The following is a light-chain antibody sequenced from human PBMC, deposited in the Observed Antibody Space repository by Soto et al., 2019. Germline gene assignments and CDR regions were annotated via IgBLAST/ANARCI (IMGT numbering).Light chain of an antibody. CDR1: QSVSSN. Sequence: EIVMTQSPATLSVSPGERATLSCRASQSVSSNLAWYQQKPGQAPRLLISGASTRATGIPARFSGSGSGTEFTLTISSLQSEDFAVYYCQHYNNWPPCTFGQGTKVEIK. CDR2: GAS. J-gene: IGKJ1*01. V-gene: IGKV3-15*01. CDR3: QHYNNWPPCT.